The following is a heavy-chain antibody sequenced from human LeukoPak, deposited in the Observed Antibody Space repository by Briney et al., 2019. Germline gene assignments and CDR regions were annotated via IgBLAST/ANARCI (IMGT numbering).Heavy chain of an antibody. D-gene: IGHD5-24*01. CDR2: IKQDGSEK. CDR3: ARVGGHVEMATIIYFDY. V-gene: IGHV3-7*01. Sequence: GESLKISCAASGFTFSSYWMSWVRQAPGKGLEWVANIKQDGSEKYYVDSVKGRFTISRDNAENSLYLQMNSLRAEDTAVYYCARVGGHVEMATIIYFDYWGQGTLVTVSS. J-gene: IGHJ4*02. CDR1: GFTFSSYW.